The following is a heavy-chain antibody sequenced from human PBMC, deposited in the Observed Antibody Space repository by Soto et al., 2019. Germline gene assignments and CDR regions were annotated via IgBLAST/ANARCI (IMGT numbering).Heavy chain of an antibody. J-gene: IGHJ6*02. D-gene: IGHD1-26*01. CDR2: ISYDGSNK. CDR3: ARDRLRTGRAYGMDV. CDR1: GFTFSSYG. Sequence: QVQLVESGGGVVQPGRSLRLSCAASGFTFSSYGMHWVRQAPGKGLEWVAVISYDGSNKYYADSVKGRFTIPRDNSKNALYLQMNRLRAEDTAVYYCARDRLRTGRAYGMDVWGPGTTVTVSS. V-gene: IGHV3-30*03.